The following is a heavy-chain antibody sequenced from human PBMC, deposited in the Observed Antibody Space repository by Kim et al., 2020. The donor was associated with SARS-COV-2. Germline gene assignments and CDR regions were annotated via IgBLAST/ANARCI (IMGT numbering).Heavy chain of an antibody. V-gene: IGHV3-30*02. Sequence: DAGRARITISRDNSTHTLYLQRNSLRAEDTAVYYCAKDSGYGDYVLNSWGQGTLVTVST. CDR3: AKDSGYGDYVLNS. J-gene: IGHJ4*02. D-gene: IGHD4-17*01.